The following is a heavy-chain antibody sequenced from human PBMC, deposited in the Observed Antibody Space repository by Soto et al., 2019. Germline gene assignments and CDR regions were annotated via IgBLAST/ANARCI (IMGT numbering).Heavy chain of an antibody. V-gene: IGHV1-58*02. CDR1: GFTFTSSA. Sequence: ASVKVSCKASGFTFTSSAMQWVRQARGQRLEWIGWIVVGSGNTNYAQKFQGRVTITADESTSTAYMELSSLRSEDTAVYYCAREGLVLVPTTVNSDYYYYAMDVWGQGTTVTVSS. CDR2: IVVGSGNT. J-gene: IGHJ6*02. CDR3: AREGLVLVPTTVNSDYYYYAMDV. D-gene: IGHD2-2*01.